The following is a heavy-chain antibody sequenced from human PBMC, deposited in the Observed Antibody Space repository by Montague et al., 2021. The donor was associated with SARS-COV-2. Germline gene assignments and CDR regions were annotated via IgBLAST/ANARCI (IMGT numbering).Heavy chain of an antibody. J-gene: IGHJ4*02. Sequence: SETLSLTCTVAGGSINAYYWTWIRQPPGKGLDWIGFLYYSGVTNYNPSLKSRATMSLDTSKNQFSLRLSSVTAADTAVYYCARGGTRDIVLVPSALDYWGRGIPVTVSS. CDR2: LYYSGVT. CDR1: GGSINAYY. D-gene: IGHD2-2*01. CDR3: ARGGTRDIVLVPSALDY. V-gene: IGHV4-59*08.